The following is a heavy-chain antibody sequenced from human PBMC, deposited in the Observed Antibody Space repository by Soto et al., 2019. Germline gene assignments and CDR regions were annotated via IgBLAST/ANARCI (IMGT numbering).Heavy chain of an antibody. J-gene: IGHJ4*02. Sequence: SETLSLTCTVSGGSISSGGYYWSWIRQHPGKGLEWIGYIYYSGSTYYNPSLKSRVTISVDTSKNQFSLKLSSVTAADTAVYYCARDVFGDLYYFDYWGQGTLVTVSS. CDR3: ARDVFGDLYYFDY. D-gene: IGHD3-10*01. V-gene: IGHV4-31*03. CDR1: GGSISSGGYY. CDR2: IYYSGST.